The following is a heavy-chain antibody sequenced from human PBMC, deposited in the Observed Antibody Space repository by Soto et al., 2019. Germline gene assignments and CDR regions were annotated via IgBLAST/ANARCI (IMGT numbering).Heavy chain of an antibody. Sequence: GESLKISCKGSGYSFTSYWIGCVRQMPGKGLEWMGIIYPGDSDTRYSPSFQGQVTISADKSISTAYLQWSSLKASDTAMYYCARSTTVVRQTDAFDIWGQGTMVTVSS. V-gene: IGHV5-51*01. CDR3: ARSTTVVRQTDAFDI. CDR2: IYPGDSDT. J-gene: IGHJ3*02. D-gene: IGHD4-17*01. CDR1: GYSFTSYW.